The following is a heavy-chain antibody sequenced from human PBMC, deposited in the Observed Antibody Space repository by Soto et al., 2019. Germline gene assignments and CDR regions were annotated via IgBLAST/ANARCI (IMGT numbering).Heavy chain of an antibody. CDR3: ARGRLYCSSTSCYRYYYYMDV. CDR1: GGSFSGYY. J-gene: IGHJ6*03. V-gene: IGHV4-34*01. CDR2: INHSGST. D-gene: IGHD2-2*02. Sequence: SETLSLTCAVYGGSFSGYYWSWIRQPPGKGLEWIGEINHSGSTNYNPSLKSRVTISVDTSKNQFSLKLSSVTAADTAVYYCARGRLYCSSTSCYRYYYYMDVWGKGTTVTVSS.